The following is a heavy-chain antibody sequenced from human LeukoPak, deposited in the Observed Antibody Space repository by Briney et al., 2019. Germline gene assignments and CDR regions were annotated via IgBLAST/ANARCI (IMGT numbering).Heavy chain of an antibody. CDR2: IWSDENKK. V-gene: IGHV3-33*01. CDR1: AFTFKGYG. Sequence: GRSLRLSCAASAFTFKGYGVHSVRQAPGKGLEWVVGIWSDENKKYYADTLRGGFAISRDSSEKTLYRRLDILRAEDTAVYFCARGRSSYRNSSVSYFYMDVWGKRTTVTVSS. J-gene: IGHJ6*03. D-gene: IGHD6-6*01. CDR3: ARGRSSYRNSSVSYFYMDV.